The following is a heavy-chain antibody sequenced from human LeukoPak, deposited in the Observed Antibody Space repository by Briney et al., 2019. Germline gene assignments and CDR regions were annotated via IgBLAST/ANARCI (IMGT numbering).Heavy chain of an antibody. Sequence: PGGSLRLPCAASRFTFSSFAMSWVRQVPGKGLEWVSAISGSGGSTYYADSVKGRFTISRDNSKNTLYLQMNSLRVEDTAVYYCAKGHSLYGSGSFMDVWGKGTTVTVSS. V-gene: IGHV3-23*01. D-gene: IGHD3-10*01. J-gene: IGHJ6*03. CDR2: ISGSGGST. CDR3: AKGHSLYGSGSFMDV. CDR1: RFTFSSFA.